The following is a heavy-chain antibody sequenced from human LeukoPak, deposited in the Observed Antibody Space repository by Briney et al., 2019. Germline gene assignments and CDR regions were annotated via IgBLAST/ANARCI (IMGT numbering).Heavy chain of an antibody. V-gene: IGHV3-48*03. D-gene: IGHD6-13*01. CDR1: GFTFSSYE. CDR2: ISRSGSSI. Sequence: GGSLRLSCAASGFTFSSYEMNWVRQAPGKGLEWVSYISRSGSSIYYADSVKGRFTISRDNAKNSLYLQMNSLRAEDTAVYYCARENIAAAGTAAYYYYYMDVWGKGTTVTVSS. J-gene: IGHJ6*03. CDR3: ARENIAAAGTAAYYYYYMDV.